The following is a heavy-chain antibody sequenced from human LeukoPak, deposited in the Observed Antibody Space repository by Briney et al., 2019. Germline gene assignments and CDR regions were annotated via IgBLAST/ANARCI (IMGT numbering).Heavy chain of an antibody. Sequence: GGSLRLSCVASGFTFDDYAMHWVRQAPGKGLEWVSGISWNSGSIGYADSVKGRFTISRDNAKNSLYLQMNSLRAEDTALYYCAKGSLYGELYYYYGMDVWGQGTTVTVSS. D-gene: IGHD4-17*01. CDR1: GFTFDDYA. J-gene: IGHJ6*02. CDR2: ISWNSGSI. CDR3: AKGSLYGELYYYYGMDV. V-gene: IGHV3-9*01.